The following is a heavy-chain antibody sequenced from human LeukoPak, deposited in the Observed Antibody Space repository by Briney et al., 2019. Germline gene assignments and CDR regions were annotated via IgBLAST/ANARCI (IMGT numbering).Heavy chain of an antibody. J-gene: IGHJ4*02. Sequence: PGRSLRLSCAASGFTFSSYAMHWVRQAPGKGLEWVAVISYDGSNKYYADSVKGRFTISRDNSKNTLYLQMNSLRAEDTAVYYCARDVTPRYRGQGTLVTVSS. CDR1: GFTFSSYA. CDR2: ISYDGSNK. CDR3: ARDVTPRY. V-gene: IGHV3-30-3*01.